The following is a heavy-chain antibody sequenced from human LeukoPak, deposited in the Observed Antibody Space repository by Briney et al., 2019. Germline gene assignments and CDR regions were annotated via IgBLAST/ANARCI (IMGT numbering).Heavy chain of an antibody. CDR2: IYTSGST. D-gene: IGHD3-10*01. V-gene: IGHV4-4*07. Sequence: SETLSLTCTVSGGSISSYYWSWIRQPAGKGLEWIGRIYTSGSTNYNPSLMSRVTISVDKSKNQFPLKLSSVAAADTAVYYCARAGGTMVRGPDVVLNWFDPWGQGTLVTVSS. CDR3: ARAGGTMVRGPDVVLNWFDP. CDR1: GGSISSYY. J-gene: IGHJ5*02.